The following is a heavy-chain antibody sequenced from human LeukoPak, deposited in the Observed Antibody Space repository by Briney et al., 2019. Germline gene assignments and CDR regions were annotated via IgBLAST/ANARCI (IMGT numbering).Heavy chain of an antibody. J-gene: IGHJ4*02. CDR2: ISGSGAST. V-gene: IGHV3-23*01. CDR1: GFTLSTNA. CDR3: AKDVGKWESLHFFDY. D-gene: IGHD1-26*01. Sequence: GGSLRLSCLTSGFTLSTNAMGWFRQAPGKGLEWFSGISGSGASTYYADSVKGRFTISRDDSRNTLYLQMNSLRGDDTAVYYCAKDVGKWESLHFFDYWGQGTLVTVSS.